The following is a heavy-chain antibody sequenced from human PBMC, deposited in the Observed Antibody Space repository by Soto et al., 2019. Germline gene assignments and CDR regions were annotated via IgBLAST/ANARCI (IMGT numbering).Heavy chain of an antibody. CDR3: AREQAITADYYYYMDV. CDR2: IKQDGSEK. J-gene: IGHJ6*03. V-gene: IGHV3-7*01. CDR1: GFTFSSYW. D-gene: IGHD3-10*01. Sequence: GGSLRLSCAASGFTFSSYWMSWVRQAPGKGLEWVANIKQDGSEKYYVDSVKGRFTISRDNAKNSLYLQMNSLRAEDTAVYYCAREQAITADYYYYMDVWGKGTTVTVSS.